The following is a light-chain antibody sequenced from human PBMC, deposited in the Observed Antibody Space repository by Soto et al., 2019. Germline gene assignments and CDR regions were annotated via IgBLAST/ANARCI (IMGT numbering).Light chain of an antibody. J-gene: IGLJ2*01. Sequence: QSALTQPASVSGSPGQSITISCTGTSSDLGGYNYVSWYQHHPGKAPKLMIYDVSDRPSGVSTRFSGSKSGNTASLTISGLQAEDEADYYCSSYTTPSPLVLFGGGTKLTVL. CDR3: SSYTTPSPLVL. CDR1: SSDLGGYNY. V-gene: IGLV2-14*03. CDR2: DVS.